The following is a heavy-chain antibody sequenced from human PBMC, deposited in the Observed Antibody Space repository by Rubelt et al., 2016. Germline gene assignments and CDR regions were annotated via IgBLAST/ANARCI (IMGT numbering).Heavy chain of an antibody. CDR1: GYTLTELS. CDR2: FDPEDGET. V-gene: IGHV1-24*01. J-gene: IGHJ4*02. D-gene: IGHD2-15*01. CDR3: ATVSCSGGSCYSLSLGY. Sequence: QVQLVQSGAEVKKPGASVKVSCKVSGYTLTELSMHWVRQAPGKGLEWMGGFDPEDGETIYAQKFQGRVTMTEDTSTDTAYMELVILRSEDTAVYYCATVSCSGGSCYSLSLGYWGQGTLVTVSS.